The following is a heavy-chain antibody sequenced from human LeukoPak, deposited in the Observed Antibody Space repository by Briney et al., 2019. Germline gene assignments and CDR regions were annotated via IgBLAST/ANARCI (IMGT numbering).Heavy chain of an antibody. V-gene: IGHV3-30*18. Sequence: PGGSLRLSCAASGFTFSGYGMHWVRQAPGKGLEWVAVISYDGSNKYYADSVKGRFTISRDNSKNTLYLQMNSLRAEDTAVYYCAKVSPQGGYDQYFDYWGQGTLVTVSS. J-gene: IGHJ4*02. CDR2: ISYDGSNK. CDR3: AKVSPQGGYDQYFDY. CDR1: GFTFSGYG. D-gene: IGHD5-12*01.